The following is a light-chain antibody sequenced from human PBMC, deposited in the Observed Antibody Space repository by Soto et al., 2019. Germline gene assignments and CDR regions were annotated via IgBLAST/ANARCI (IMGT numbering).Light chain of an antibody. CDR3: QQYNSYWT. CDR2: GAS. Sequence: VMTQAPATLSVSPGARAPLSCRASQTINNNVAWYQLKDGQVPRLVIYGASTRATDIPARFSGSGSGTEFTLTISSLQPDDFATYYCQQYNSYWTFGQGTKVDIK. J-gene: IGKJ1*01. CDR1: QTINNN. V-gene: IGKV3-15*01.